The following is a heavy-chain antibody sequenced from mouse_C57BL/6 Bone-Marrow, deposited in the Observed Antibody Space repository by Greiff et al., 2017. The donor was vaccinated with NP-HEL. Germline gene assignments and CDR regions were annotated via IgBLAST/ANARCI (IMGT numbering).Heavy chain of an antibody. J-gene: IGHJ4*01. CDR2: ISYDGSN. CDR1: GYSITSGYY. Sequence: EVKVEESGPGLVKPSQSLSLTCSVTGYSITSGYYWNWIRQFPGNKLEWMGYISYDGSNNYNPSLKNRISITRDTSKNQFFLKLNSVTTEDTATYYCARDLLRRAMDYWGQGTSVTVSS. D-gene: IGHD6-2*01. V-gene: IGHV3-6*01. CDR3: ARDLLRRAMDY.